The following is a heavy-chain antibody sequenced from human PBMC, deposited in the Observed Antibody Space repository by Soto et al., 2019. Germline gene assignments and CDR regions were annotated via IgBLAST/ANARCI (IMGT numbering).Heavy chain of an antibody. Sequence: QVQLVQSGAEVKKPGASVKVSCKASGYTFTNYAFSWVRQAPGQGLEWMGWISAYNGNTNYPQKLQGRVTMTTDTSTGTADMELRSLRSDDKAVYYCARDLAAAGPFDCWGQGTLVTVSS. D-gene: IGHD6-13*01. CDR3: ARDLAAAGPFDC. J-gene: IGHJ4*02. CDR2: ISAYNGNT. CDR1: GYTFTNYA. V-gene: IGHV1-18*01.